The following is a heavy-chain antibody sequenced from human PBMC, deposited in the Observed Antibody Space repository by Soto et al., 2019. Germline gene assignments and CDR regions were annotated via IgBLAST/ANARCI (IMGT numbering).Heavy chain of an antibody. CDR3: GREFYNAWYPEFAF. J-gene: IGHJ4*02. D-gene: IGHD6-13*01. CDR1: GFSFGDYA. V-gene: IGHV3-49*03. Sequence: GGSLRLSCTASGFSFGDYAMGWFRQAPGKGLEWVGFVRSKAYGGTDEYAASVKGRFTISRDDSRSIAYLQMNSLKTEDTAVYYCGREFYNAWYPEFAFWGQGTLVTVSS. CDR2: VRSKAYGGTD.